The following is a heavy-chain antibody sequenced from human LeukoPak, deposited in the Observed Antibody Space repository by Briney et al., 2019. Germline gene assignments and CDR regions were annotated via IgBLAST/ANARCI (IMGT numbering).Heavy chain of an antibody. CDR1: GYSFTSYW. Sequence: PGESLKISCKGSGYSFTSYWIGWVRQMPGKGLEWMGIIYPGDSDTRYSPSFQGQVTISADKSISTAYLQWSSLKASDTAMYYCARQTLWFGELGQAFDIWGQGTMVTVSS. V-gene: IGHV5-51*01. J-gene: IGHJ3*02. D-gene: IGHD3-10*01. CDR2: IYPGDSDT. CDR3: ARQTLWFGELGQAFDI.